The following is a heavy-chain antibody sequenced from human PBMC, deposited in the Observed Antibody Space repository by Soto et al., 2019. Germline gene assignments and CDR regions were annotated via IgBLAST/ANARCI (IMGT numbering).Heavy chain of an antibody. Sequence: GGSLRLSCAASGFTFSSYAMSWVRQAPGKGLEWVSAISGSGGSTYYADSVKGRFTISRDNSKNTLYLQMNSLRAEDTAVYYCAKFVLVVPAAILKSDAFDIWGQGTMVTVSS. V-gene: IGHV3-23*01. D-gene: IGHD2-2*01. J-gene: IGHJ3*02. CDR1: GFTFSSYA. CDR2: ISGSGGST. CDR3: AKFVLVVPAAILKSDAFDI.